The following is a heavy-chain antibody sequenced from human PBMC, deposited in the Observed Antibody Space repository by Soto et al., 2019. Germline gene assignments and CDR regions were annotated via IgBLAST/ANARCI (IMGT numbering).Heavy chain of an antibody. D-gene: IGHD3-16*02. V-gene: IGHV2-5*02. Sequence: QITLKESGPTLVKPTQTLTLTCTFSGFSLITSGVGVGWIRQPPGTALEWLALIYWDDDKRYSPSLKSRLTITKDTSKNKVVLTMTNMDPVDTATYYCAHSKGRDDYIWGSYRPGDWFDPWGQGTLVTVSS. CDR2: IYWDDDK. CDR3: AHSKGRDDYIWGSYRPGDWFDP. J-gene: IGHJ5*02. CDR1: GFSLITSGVG.